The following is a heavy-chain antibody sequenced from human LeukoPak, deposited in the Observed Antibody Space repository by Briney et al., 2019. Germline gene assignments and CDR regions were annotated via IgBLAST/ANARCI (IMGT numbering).Heavy chain of an antibody. V-gene: IGHV4-34*01. D-gene: IGHD4-11*01. CDR3: ARGLRLPYYFDY. CDR2: INDSGST. Sequence: AETLSLTCAVYGGSFSGYYWSWVRQPPGKGLEWVGEINDSGSTNYNPSLNSPVTISVDTSKNQFSLKLSSVTAADTAVYYCARGLRLPYYFDYWGQGTLVTVSS. J-gene: IGHJ4*02. CDR1: GGSFSGYY.